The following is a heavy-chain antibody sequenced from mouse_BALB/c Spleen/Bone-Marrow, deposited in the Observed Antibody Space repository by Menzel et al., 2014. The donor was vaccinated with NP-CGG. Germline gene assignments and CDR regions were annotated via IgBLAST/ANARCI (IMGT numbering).Heavy chain of an antibody. CDR2: INSDGGST. V-gene: IGHV5-6-3*01. Sequence: EVKLMESGGGLVQPGGSLKLSCAASGFTFSNYGMSWVRQTPDKRLELVATINSDGGSTYYPDSVKGRFTIYRDTAKNPLSLQMSSLKSEETAIYCCVRGNYGNYVDYFDFWGQGTPLTVSS. CDR3: VRGNYGNYVDYFDF. J-gene: IGHJ2*01. D-gene: IGHD2-1*01. CDR1: GFTFSNYG.